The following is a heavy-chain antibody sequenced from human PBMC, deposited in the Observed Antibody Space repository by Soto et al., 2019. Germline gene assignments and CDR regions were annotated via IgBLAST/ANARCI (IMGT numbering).Heavy chain of an antibody. V-gene: IGHV1-18*04. CDR1: GYPFTSYG. J-gene: IGHJ4*02. Sequence: ASVKVSCKASGYPFTSYGISWVRQAPGQGLEWMGWIRAYNGNTHYAQKLQCKGTMTTDPSTSTAYMGLRSMRSEDTAVYYCARSTGMATIFDYWGQGTLVTVSS. CDR2: IRAYNGNT. D-gene: IGHD5-12*01. CDR3: ARSTGMATIFDY.